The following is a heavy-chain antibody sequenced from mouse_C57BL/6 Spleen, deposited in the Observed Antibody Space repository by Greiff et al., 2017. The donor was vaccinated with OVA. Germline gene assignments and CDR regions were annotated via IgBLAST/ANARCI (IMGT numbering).Heavy chain of an antibody. CDR2: ISSGSSTI. J-gene: IGHJ1*03. D-gene: IGHD1-2*01. CDR1: GFTFSDYG. CDR3: ARGYYWYFDV. V-gene: IGHV5-17*01. Sequence: EVMLVESGGGLVKPGGSLKLSCAASGFTFSDYGMHWVRQAPEKGLEWVAYISSGSSTIYYADTVKGRFTISRDNAKNTLFLQMTSLRSEETAMYYCARGYYWYFDVWGTGTTVTVSS.